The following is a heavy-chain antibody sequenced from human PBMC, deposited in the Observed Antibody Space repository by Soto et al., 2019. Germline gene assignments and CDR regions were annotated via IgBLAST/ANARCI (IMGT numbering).Heavy chain of an antibody. CDR3: ASANGSGSYYPPSDY. CDR1: GFSFSSYG. J-gene: IGHJ4*02. V-gene: IGHV3-30*03. Sequence: QVQLVESGGGVVQPGRSLRLSCAASGFSFSSYGMHWVRQAPGKGLEWVAVISYDGSNKYYADSVKGRFTISRDNSKNTLYLQMNSLRAEDTAVYYCASANGSGSYYPPSDYWGQGTLVTVSS. D-gene: IGHD3-10*01. CDR2: ISYDGSNK.